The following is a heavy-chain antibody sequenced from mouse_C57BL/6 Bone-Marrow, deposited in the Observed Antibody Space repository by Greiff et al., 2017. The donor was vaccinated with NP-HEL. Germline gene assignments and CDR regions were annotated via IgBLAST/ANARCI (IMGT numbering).Heavy chain of an antibody. CDR2: INPNNGGT. J-gene: IGHJ1*03. V-gene: IGHV1-26*01. CDR1: GYTFTDYY. D-gene: IGHD1-1*01. Sequence: EVQLQQSGPELVKPGASVKISCKASGYTFTDYYMNWVKQSHGKSLEWIGDINPNNGGTSYNQKFKGKATLTVDKSSSTAYMELRSLTSEDSAVYYCARWGPYYYKGYFDVWGTGTTVTVSS. CDR3: ARWGPYYYKGYFDV.